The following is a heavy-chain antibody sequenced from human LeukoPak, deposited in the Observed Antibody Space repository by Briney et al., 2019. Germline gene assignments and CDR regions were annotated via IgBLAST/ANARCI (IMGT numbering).Heavy chain of an antibody. D-gene: IGHD1-26*01. Sequence: ASVKVSCKASGYTFTSYGITWVRQAPGQGLEWMGWISTYNGDTTYAQKPQGRVTMTTDTSTSTAYMQLRSSMSDATTALYRAGDDEQCGELSWFDPWGQGTLVTVSS. CDR2: ISTYNGDT. V-gene: IGHV1-18*01. J-gene: IGHJ5*02. CDR1: GYTFTSYG. CDR3: AGDDEQCGELSWFDP.